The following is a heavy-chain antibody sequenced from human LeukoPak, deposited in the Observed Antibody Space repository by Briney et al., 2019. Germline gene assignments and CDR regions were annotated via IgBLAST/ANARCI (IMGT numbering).Heavy chain of an antibody. CDR1: GGSISSYY. CDR2: IYTSGST. J-gene: IGHJ5*02. D-gene: IGHD3-10*01. CDR3: ATQYYYGSGYPFDP. V-gene: IGHV4-4*07. Sequence: PSETLSLTCTVSGGSISSYYWSWIRQPAGKGLEWIGRIYTSGSTNYNPSLKSRVTISADKSKNQFSLKLSSVTAADTAVYYCATQYYYGSGYPFDPWGQGTLVTVSS.